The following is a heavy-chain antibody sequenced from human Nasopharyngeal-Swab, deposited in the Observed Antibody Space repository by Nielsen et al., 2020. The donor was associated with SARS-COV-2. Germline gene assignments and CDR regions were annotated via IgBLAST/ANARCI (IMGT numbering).Heavy chain of an antibody. Sequence: VRQAPGKGLEYVSAISSNGGSTYYADSVKGRFTISRDDSKNTLYLQMNSLKTEDTAVYYCTTYSSSHFDYWGQGTLVTVSS. CDR3: TTYSSSHFDY. CDR2: ISSNGGST. V-gene: IGHV3-64*04. J-gene: IGHJ4*02. D-gene: IGHD6-6*01.